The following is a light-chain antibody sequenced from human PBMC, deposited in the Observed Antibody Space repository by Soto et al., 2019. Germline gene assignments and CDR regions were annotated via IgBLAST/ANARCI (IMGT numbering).Light chain of an antibody. J-gene: IGLJ2*01. CDR3: SSYTSSSTL. CDR2: DVS. CDR1: SSDVGGYNY. V-gene: IGLV2-14*01. Sequence: QPDLAQPASVSGSPGQSITISCTGTSSDVGGYNYVSWYQQHPGKAPKLMIYDVSNRPSGVSNRFSGSKSGNTASLTISGLQAEDEADYYCSSYTSSSTLFGGGTKVTVL.